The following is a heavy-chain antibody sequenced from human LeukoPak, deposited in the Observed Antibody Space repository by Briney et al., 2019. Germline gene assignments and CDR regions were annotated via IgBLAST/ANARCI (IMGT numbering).Heavy chain of an antibody. V-gene: IGHV3-43*02. CDR1: GFTFPDYG. Sequence: GGSLRLSCAASGFTFPDYGMHWVRQAPGKGLEWVSLISADGGTTYYTTSVKGRFTISRDNSENSLYLQMNSLRTEDTALYYCARDRFAEDYWGQGTLVTVSS. CDR2: ISADGGTT. CDR3: ARDRFAEDY. J-gene: IGHJ4*02. D-gene: IGHD2-15*01.